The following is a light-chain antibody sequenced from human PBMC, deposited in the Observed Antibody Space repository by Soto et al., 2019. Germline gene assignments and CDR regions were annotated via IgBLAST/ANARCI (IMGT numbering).Light chain of an antibody. V-gene: IGKV3-15*01. J-gene: IGKJ1*01. CDR1: QSISTN. Sequence: EVVMTQTPATLSVSPGERATLSCRASQSISTNLAWYQQKPGQAPRLLIYGASTRATGIPARFSGSGSGTEFSLTISSLRSEDFAVYYCKHYNHWPPWTFGQGTKVEIK. CDR2: GAS. CDR3: KHYNHWPPWT.